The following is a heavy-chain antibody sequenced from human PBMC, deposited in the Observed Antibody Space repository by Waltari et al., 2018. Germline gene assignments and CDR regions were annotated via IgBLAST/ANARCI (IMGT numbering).Heavy chain of an antibody. Sequence: EVQLVESGGALVQPGGSLRLACAASGFTFNKHWMSGVGRAPGKGVEWVARIKEGGSGANLLWSMKGRFTISRDNAKNSLYLQMNSLGPEDTAVYYCARDQWFAFDIWGQGTMVTVSS. CDR3: ARDQWFAFDI. J-gene: IGHJ3*02. CDR1: GFTFNKHW. CDR2: IKEGGSGA. V-gene: IGHV3-7*01. D-gene: IGHD3-22*01.